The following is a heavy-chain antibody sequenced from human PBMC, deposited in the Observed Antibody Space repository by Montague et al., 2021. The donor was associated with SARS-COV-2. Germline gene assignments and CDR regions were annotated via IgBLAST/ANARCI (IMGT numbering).Heavy chain of an antibody. CDR1: GGSIRSSDYY. Sequence: SETQSLTCTVSGGSIRSSDYYWGWIRQPPGKGLEWIGSIYFSGFTYYNPSLKSRVTIPVDTSKNQLSLKLSSATAADTAVYYCARPGDRAEGRLSWFDPWGQGTLVTVSS. CDR2: IYFSGFT. J-gene: IGHJ5*02. V-gene: IGHV4-39*01. CDR3: ARPGDRAEGRLSWFDP. D-gene: IGHD1-1*01.